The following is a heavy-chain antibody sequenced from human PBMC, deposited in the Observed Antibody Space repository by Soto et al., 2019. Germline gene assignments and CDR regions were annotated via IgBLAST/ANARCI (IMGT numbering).Heavy chain of an antibody. CDR3: ARDWGPAALHWFDP. V-gene: IGHV3-30-3*01. CDR1: GFTFSSYA. J-gene: IGHJ5*02. Sequence: QVQLVESGGGVVQPGRSLRLSCAASGFTFSSYAMHWVRQAPGKWLEWVAVISHDGSNKYYADSVKGRLTISRDNSKNTLYLQMNSLRDEDTAVYYCARDWGPAALHWFDPWGQGTLVTVSS. CDR2: ISHDGSNK. D-gene: IGHD2-2*01.